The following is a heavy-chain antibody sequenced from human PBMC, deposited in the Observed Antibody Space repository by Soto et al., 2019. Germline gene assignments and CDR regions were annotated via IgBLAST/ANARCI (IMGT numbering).Heavy chain of an antibody. CDR3: ARDRLIAVTGLLRN. D-gene: IGHD6-19*01. Sequence: QVQLVQSGAEVKKPGASVKVSCKTSGYPFTSYGINWVRQAPGQGPEWMGWISAYDDKTIYSQKFQGRVTLTADTSTTPAYMELRGLIFDDTAVYYCARDRLIAVTGLLRNWGQGTLVTVSS. CDR2: ISAYDDKT. V-gene: IGHV1-18*01. CDR1: GYPFTSYG. J-gene: IGHJ4*02.